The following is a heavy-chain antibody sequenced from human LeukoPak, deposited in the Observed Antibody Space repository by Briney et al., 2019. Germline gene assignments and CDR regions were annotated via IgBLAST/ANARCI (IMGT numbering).Heavy chain of an antibody. Sequence: ASVKVSCKASGGTFTSCAISWVRQAPGQGLEWMGGIIPIFGTANYAQKFQGRVTITADESTSTAYMELSSLRSEDTAVYYCAREGVTAASDYWGQGTLVTVSS. D-gene: IGHD2-8*01. V-gene: IGHV1-69*13. CDR3: AREGVTAASDY. J-gene: IGHJ4*02. CDR1: GGTFTSCA. CDR2: IIPIFGTA.